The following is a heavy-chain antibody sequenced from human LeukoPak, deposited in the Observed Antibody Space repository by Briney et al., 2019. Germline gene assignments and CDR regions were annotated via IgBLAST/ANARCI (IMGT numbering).Heavy chain of an antibody. CDR2: FSGSGGTT. J-gene: IGHJ6*03. Sequence: RGSLRLSCAASGFTFSSYAMNWVRQAPGRGLEWVSGFSGSGGTTYYADSVKGRFTISRDNSKNTLYLQMNSLRAEDTAVYYCANGNRCTSPNCLGYYYFYMDVWGKGTTVTVSS. CDR3: ANGNRCTSPNCLGYYYFYMDV. V-gene: IGHV3-23*01. D-gene: IGHD2-8*01. CDR1: GFTFSSYA.